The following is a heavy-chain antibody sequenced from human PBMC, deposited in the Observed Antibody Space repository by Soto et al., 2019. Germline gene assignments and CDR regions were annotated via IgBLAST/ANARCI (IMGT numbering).Heavy chain of an antibody. CDR2: INPNSGGT. V-gene: IGHV1-2*04. CDR3: ARERGYCSSTSCVNRGVGNAFDI. CDR1: GYTFTGYY. J-gene: IGHJ3*02. D-gene: IGHD2-2*01. Sequence: QVQLVQSGAEVKKPGASVKVSCKASGYTFTGYYMHWVRQAPGQGLEWMGWINPNSGGTNYAQKVQGWVTMTRDTSISTAYMELSRLRSDDTAVYYCARERGYCSSTSCVNRGVGNAFDIWGQGTMVTVSS.